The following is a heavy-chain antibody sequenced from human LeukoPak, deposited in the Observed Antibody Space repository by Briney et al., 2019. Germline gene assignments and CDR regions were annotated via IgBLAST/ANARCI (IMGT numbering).Heavy chain of an antibody. Sequence: AASVKVSCKASGGTFSSYAISWVRQAPGQGLEWMGGIIPIFGTANDAQKFQGRVTITADESTRTAYMELSSLRSGDTAVYYCASGAVTIRVWNMDVWGKGTTVTVSS. CDR2: IIPIFGTA. D-gene: IGHD4-11*01. CDR1: GGTFSSYA. CDR3: ASGAVTIRVWNMDV. J-gene: IGHJ6*03. V-gene: IGHV1-69*01.